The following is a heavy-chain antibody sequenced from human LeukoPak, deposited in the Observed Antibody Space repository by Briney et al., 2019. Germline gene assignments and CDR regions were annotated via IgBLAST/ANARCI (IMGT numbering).Heavy chain of an antibody. V-gene: IGHV4-34*01. CDR2: INHSGST. CDR3: TSSSSGGGIDY. J-gene: IGHJ4*02. Sequence: SETLSLTCAVYGGSFSGYYWSWIRQPPGKGLEWIGEINHSGSTNYNPSLKSRVTISVDTSKNQFSLKLSSVTAADTAVYYCTSSSSGGGIDYWGQGTLVTVSS. CDR1: GGSFSGYY. D-gene: IGHD1-26*01.